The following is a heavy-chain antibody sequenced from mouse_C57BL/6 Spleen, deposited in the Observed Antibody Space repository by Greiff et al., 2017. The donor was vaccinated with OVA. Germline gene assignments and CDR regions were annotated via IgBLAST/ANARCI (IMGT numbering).Heavy chain of an antibody. CDR1: GYAFTNYL. D-gene: IGHD2-4*01. CDR3: GRYDYGEGWFAY. Sequence: QVQLQQSGAELVRPGTSVKVSCKASGYAFTNYLIEWVKQRPGQGLEWIGVINPGSGGTNYNEKFKGKATLTADKSSSTAYMQLSSLTSEASAVNFCGRYDYGEGWFAYWGQGTLVTVSA. CDR2: INPGSGGT. J-gene: IGHJ3*01. V-gene: IGHV1-54*01.